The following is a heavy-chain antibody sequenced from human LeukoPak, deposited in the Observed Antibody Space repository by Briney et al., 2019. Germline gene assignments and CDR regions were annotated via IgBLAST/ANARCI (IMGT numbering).Heavy chain of an antibody. CDR1: GDSVSSNSAA. V-gene: IGHV6-1*01. CDR3: ARIGVSETIY. D-gene: IGHD3-10*01. J-gene: IGHJ4*02. CDR2: TYYRSKWNY. Sequence: SQTLSLTCAISGDSVSSNSAAWSWIRQSPSRGLEWLGRTYYRSKWNYEYAVSVKSRITITPDTSKNQFSLQLNPVIPEDTAVYYCARIGVSETIYWGQGALVTVSS.